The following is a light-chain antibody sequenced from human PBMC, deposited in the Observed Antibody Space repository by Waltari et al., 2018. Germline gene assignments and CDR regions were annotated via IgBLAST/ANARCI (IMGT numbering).Light chain of an antibody. CDR1: CSDGGDFNP. Sequence: QSALTQPRSVSGSPGQSVTISCAGTCSDGGDFNPVSWYQQHPGKAPKLVIFDVPERPSGVPDRFSGSKSGTSASLTVSGLQAEDEADYYCCSYAGIWVFGGGTRLTVL. CDR2: DVP. J-gene: IGLJ3*02. CDR3: CSYAGIWV. V-gene: IGLV2-11*01.